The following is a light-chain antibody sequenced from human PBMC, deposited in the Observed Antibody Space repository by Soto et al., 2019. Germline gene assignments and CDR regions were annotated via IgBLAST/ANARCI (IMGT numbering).Light chain of an antibody. CDR1: QSVDWY. CDR2: DAS. Sequence: EIVLTQFPATLSLSPGDRATLSCRASQSVDWYVAWYQLKPGQAPRLLIHDASTRATGLPDGFSGSGSGPDFTLTISSLEPEDFAIYYCQQRSNWPPITFGPGTKVDIK. V-gene: IGKV3-11*01. CDR3: QQRSNWPPIT. J-gene: IGKJ3*01.